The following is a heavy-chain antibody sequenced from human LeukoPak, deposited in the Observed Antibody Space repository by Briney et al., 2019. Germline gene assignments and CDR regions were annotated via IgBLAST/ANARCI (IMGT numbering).Heavy chain of an antibody. V-gene: IGHV3-7*05. Sequence: GGSLRHSCAASGYTFGSYWMSWVRQVPGKGLEWVANIKEDGSEKYYVDSVKGRFTISRDNAKNSLYLQMNSLRAEDTAVYYCARRNWKGIYCFDYWGQGTLVTVSS. CDR2: IKEDGSEK. CDR3: ARRNWKGIYCFDY. D-gene: IGHD1-1*01. CDR1: GYTFGSYW. J-gene: IGHJ4*02.